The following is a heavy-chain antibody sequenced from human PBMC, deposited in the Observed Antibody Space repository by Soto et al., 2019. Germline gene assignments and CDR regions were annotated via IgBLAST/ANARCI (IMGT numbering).Heavy chain of an antibody. CDR3: ASYCGGDCYSGDYFDY. CDR2: INHSGST. J-gene: IGHJ4*02. V-gene: IGHV4-34*01. Sequence: SETLSLTCAVYGGSFSGYYWTWIRQPPGTGLEWIGEINHSGSTNYNPSLKSRVTISVDTSKNHFSLKLTSVAAADTAVYYCASYCGGDCYSGDYFDYWGQG. D-gene: IGHD2-21*02. CDR1: GGSFSGYY.